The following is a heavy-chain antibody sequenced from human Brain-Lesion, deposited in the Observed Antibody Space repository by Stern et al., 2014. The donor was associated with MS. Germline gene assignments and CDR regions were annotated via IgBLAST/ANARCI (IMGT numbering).Heavy chain of an antibody. CDR3: ARDITGSSAYFAY. V-gene: IGHV3-9*01. CDR2: ISWNSGTI. D-gene: IGHD1-14*01. Sequence: VQLVESGGDLVQPGRSLRLSCAAFGFTFDDYAMHWVRQAPGTGLELVAGISWNSGTIGYADSVKGRFTTSRDNAYSSLYLQMNSLRPEDTALYYCARDITGSSAYFAYWGQGTLVTVSS. CDR1: GFTFDDYA. J-gene: IGHJ4*02.